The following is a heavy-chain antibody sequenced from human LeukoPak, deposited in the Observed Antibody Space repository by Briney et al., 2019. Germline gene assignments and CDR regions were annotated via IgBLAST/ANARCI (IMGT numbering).Heavy chain of an antibody. V-gene: IGHV4-61*08. CDR2: IYGSGYT. CDR1: GGSISSGGYY. CDR3: AATDNWFDP. Sequence: SETLSLTCTVSGGSISSGGYYWSWIRQPPGKGLEWIGYIYGSGYTNYNPSLKSRVTMSIDTSKNQFSLKLSSVTAADTAVYYCAATDNWFDPWGQGTLVTVSS. D-gene: IGHD4-11*01. J-gene: IGHJ5*02.